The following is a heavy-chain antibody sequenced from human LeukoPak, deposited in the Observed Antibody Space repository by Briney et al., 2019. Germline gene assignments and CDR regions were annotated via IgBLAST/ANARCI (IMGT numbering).Heavy chain of an antibody. CDR2: IYYSGST. V-gene: IGHV4-59*01. D-gene: IGHD3-10*01. CDR1: GGSISSYY. J-gene: IGHJ5*02. Sequence: KSSETLSLTCTVSGGSISSYYWSWIRQPPGKGLEWIGYIYYSGSTNYNPSLKSRVTISVDTSKNRFSLKLSSVTAADTAVYYCARDGFGESYNWFDPWGQGTLVTVSS. CDR3: ARDGFGESYNWFDP.